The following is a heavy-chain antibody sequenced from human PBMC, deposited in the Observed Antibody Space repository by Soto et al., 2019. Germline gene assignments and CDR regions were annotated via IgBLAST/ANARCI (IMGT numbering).Heavy chain of an antibody. CDR3: ARGPDRSGFYLFDY. D-gene: IGHD3-22*01. Sequence: QVQLVQSGAEVRNPGSSVKVSCKASGGTFSNHAISWVRQAPGQGPEWMGGIIPLSGTTNYAQKFQGRVTITADESMTTAYMELSSLRYEDTAVYYCARGPDRSGFYLFDYWGQGTLVTVSS. CDR2: IIPLSGTT. V-gene: IGHV1-69*01. CDR1: GGTFSNHA. J-gene: IGHJ4*02.